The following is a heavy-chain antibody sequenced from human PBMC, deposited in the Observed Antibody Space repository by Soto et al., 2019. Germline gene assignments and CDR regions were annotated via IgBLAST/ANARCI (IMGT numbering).Heavy chain of an antibody. CDR2: INHSGST. CDR1: GGSFSGYY. V-gene: IGHV4-34*01. D-gene: IGHD6-13*01. J-gene: IGHJ4*02. CDR3: ARGPASSGPAAYYYFDY. Sequence: PSETLSLTCAVYGGSFSGYYWSWIRQPPGQGLEWIGEINHSGSTNYNPSLKSRVTISVDTSKNQFSLQLNSVTPEDTAVYYCARGPASSGPAAYYYFDYWGQGTLVTVSS.